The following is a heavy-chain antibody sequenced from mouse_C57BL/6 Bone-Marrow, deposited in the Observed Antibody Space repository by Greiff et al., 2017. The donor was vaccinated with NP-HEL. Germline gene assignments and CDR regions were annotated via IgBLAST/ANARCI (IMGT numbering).Heavy chain of an antibody. CDR2: ISHSGST. CDR3: ARGYYRIYFDY. CDR1: GYSITSDY. J-gene: IGHJ2*01. Sequence: EVKLEESGPGLAKPSQTLSLTCSVTGYSITSDYWNWIRKFPGNKLEYMGYISHSGSTYYNPSLKSRISITRETSKNQYYLQLNSVTTVDKSTYSCARGYYRIYFDYWGQGTTLTVSS. V-gene: IGHV3-8*01. D-gene: IGHD1-1*01.